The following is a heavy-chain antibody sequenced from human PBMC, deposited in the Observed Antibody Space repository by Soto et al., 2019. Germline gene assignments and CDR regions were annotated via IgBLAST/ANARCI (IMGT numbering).Heavy chain of an antibody. Sequence: GASLKVSCPASGGTFSIYAISWLQQAPGQGLEWMGGIIPIFGTANYAQKFQGRVTITADKSTSTAYMELSSLRSEDTAVYYCARGSTRVLGFITCFGMDGWGKGNKIT. D-gene: IGHD3-10*01. V-gene: IGHV1-69*06. CDR2: IIPIFGTA. CDR3: ARGSTRVLGFITCFGMDG. CDR1: GGTFSIYA. J-gene: IGHJ6*04.